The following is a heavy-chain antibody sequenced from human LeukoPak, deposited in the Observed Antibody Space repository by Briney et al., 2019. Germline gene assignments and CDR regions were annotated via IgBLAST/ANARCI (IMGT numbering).Heavy chain of an antibody. V-gene: IGHV3-48*01. CDR1: GFTFSTYS. Sequence: GGSLRLSCADSGFTFSTYSMNWVRQAPGKGLEWVSFITSISRTIYYADSVKGRFTISRDNAKNLLYLQMNSLRAEDTAVYYCAKGDIVVVPAAADYWGQGTLVTVSS. D-gene: IGHD2-2*01. CDR2: ITSISRTI. CDR3: AKGDIVVVPAAADY. J-gene: IGHJ4*02.